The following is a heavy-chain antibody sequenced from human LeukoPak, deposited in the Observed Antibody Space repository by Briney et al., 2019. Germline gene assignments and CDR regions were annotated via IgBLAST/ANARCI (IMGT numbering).Heavy chain of an antibody. V-gene: IGHV4-61*02. CDR3: ARVDYGDYHRHDY. CDR2: IYTSGST. CDR1: GGSISSGSYY. J-gene: IGHJ4*02. Sequence: SQTLSLTCTVSGGSISSGSYYWSWIRQPAGKGLEWIGRIYTSGSTNYNPSLKSRVTISVDTSKNHFSLKLTSVTAADTAVYYCARVDYGDYHRHDYWGQGTLVTVSS. D-gene: IGHD4-17*01.